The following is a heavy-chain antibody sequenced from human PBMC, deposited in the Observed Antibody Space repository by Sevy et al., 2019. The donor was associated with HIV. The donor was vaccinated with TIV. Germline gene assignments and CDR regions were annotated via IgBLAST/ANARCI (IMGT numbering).Heavy chain of an antibody. CDR1: GFTFSAYD. CDR3: AKNRPPGGSYFSRHAMDV. Sequence: GGSLRLSCAASGFTFSAYDMHWVRQAPGKGLEWVAIISSDGRYRYYADSVRGRFSMSKDNSKNTMYLQISALSIEDTAVYYCAKNRPPGGSYFSRHAMDVWGRGTTVTVSS. D-gene: IGHD3-16*01. V-gene: IGHV3-30*18. CDR2: ISSDGRYR. J-gene: IGHJ6*02.